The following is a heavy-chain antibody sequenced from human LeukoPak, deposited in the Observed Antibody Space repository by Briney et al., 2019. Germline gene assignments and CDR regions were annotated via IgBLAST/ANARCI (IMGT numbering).Heavy chain of an antibody. D-gene: IGHD3-22*01. Sequence: SQTLSLTCTVSGGSISSGDYYWSWIRQPPGKGLEWIGYTYYSGSTYYNPSLKSRVTISVDTSKNQFSLKLSSVTAADTAVYYCARDPLLLPYGMDVWGQGTTVTVSS. J-gene: IGHJ6*02. CDR2: TYYSGST. CDR1: GGSISSGDYY. V-gene: IGHV4-30-4*01. CDR3: ARDPLLLPYGMDV.